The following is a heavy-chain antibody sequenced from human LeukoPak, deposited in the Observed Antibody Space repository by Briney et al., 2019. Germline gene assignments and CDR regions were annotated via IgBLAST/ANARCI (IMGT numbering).Heavy chain of an antibody. CDR1: GGSISSYY. Sequence: SETLSLTCTVSGGSISSYYWSWIRQPPGKGLEWIGYIYYSGSTNYNPSLKSRVTISVDTSKNQFSLKLRSVTAADTAVYYCAAFSSYYYDSSGYPSGTNWFDPWGQGTLVTVSS. CDR3: AAFSSYYYDSSGYPSGTNWFDP. J-gene: IGHJ5*02. CDR2: IYYSGST. D-gene: IGHD3-22*01. V-gene: IGHV4-59*01.